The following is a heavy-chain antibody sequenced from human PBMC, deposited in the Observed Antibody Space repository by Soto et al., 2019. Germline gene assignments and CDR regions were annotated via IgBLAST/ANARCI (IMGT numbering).Heavy chain of an antibody. CDR3: ARTGYPKAHPIIKRDPDIVATILYY. V-gene: IGHV4-31*03. CDR1: GDSISSSGYY. D-gene: IGHD5-12*01. Sequence: SETLSLTCSVSGDSISSSGYYWSWIRQRPGKGLEWIGNIYYSGSSYNNPSLKSRVTISVNTSKNQFSLNLRSVTAADTAVYYCARTGYPKAHPIIKRDPDIVATILYYWGQGTLVTVSS. CDR2: IYYSGSS. J-gene: IGHJ4*02.